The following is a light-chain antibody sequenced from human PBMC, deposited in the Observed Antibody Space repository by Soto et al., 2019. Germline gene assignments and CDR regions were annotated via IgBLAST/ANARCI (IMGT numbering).Light chain of an antibody. V-gene: IGKV3-20*01. CDR3: QQYGSSPPWT. J-gene: IGKJ1*01. Sequence: EIVLTQSPGTLSLSPGERATLSCRASHSVSSSYLDWYQQKPGQAPRLLIYGASSRATGIPDRFSGSGSETDFTLTISRLEPEDFAVYYCQQYGSSPPWTFGQGTKVEIK. CDR2: GAS. CDR1: HSVSSSY.